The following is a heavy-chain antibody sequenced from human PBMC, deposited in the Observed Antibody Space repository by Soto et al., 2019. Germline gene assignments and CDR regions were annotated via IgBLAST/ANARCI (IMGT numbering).Heavy chain of an antibody. J-gene: IGHJ5*02. CDR2: IYNTGNI. V-gene: IGHV4-4*09. CDR3: ARQQGYGWFDP. CDR1: GDSLSNYY. D-gene: IGHD5-18*01. Sequence: SETLSLTCTVSGDSLSNYYWSWIRQPPGKRLEWIGHIYNTGNINYNPSLRSRLTISVDTPKNQVSLKMTSVTAADTALYYCARQQGYGWFDPWGQGTLVTVSS.